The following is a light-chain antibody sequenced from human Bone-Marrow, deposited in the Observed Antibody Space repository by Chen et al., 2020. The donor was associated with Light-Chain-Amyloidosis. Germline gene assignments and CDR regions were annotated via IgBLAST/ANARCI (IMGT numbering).Light chain of an antibody. CDR2: SDT. V-gene: IGLV3-25*03. Sequence: SYELTKPPSVSVSSGQTARITCSGDDLPTKYAYWYQQKPGQAPVLVIHSDTERPSGISERFSGSSSGTTATLTNSGVQAEDEADYHCQSADSSGTYEVIFGGGTKLTVL. CDR1: DLPTKY. J-gene: IGLJ2*01. CDR3: QSADSSGTYEVI.